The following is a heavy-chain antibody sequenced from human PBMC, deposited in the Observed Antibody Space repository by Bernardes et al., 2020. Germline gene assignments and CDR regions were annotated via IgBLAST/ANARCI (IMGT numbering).Heavy chain of an antibody. V-gene: IGHV3-30-3*01. CDR1: GFTFSSYA. CDR2: ISYDGSNK. CDR3: ARSYSGSYGDYYYYMDV. D-gene: IGHD1-26*01. Sequence: GGSLRLSCAASGFTFSSYAMHWVRQAPGKGLEWVAVISYDGSNKYYADSVKGRFTISRDNSKNTLYLQMNSLRAEDTAVYYCARSYSGSYGDYYYYMDVWGKGTTVTVSS. J-gene: IGHJ6*03.